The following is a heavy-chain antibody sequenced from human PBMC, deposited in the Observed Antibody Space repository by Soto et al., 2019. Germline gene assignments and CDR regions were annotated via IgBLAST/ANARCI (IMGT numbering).Heavy chain of an antibody. CDR2: IYWDDDK. J-gene: IGHJ2*01. CDR1: GFSLSTSGVG. Sequence: QITLKESGPTLVKPTQTLTLTCTFSGFSLSTSGVGVGWIRQPPGKALEWLALIYWDDDKRYSPSLKSRLTITKETSKNQVVLTMTNMDPVDTATYYCAHGHLHPGYFSGGSCYRDWYFDLWGRGTLVTVSS. D-gene: IGHD2-15*01. V-gene: IGHV2-5*02. CDR3: AHGHLHPGYFSGGSCYRDWYFDL.